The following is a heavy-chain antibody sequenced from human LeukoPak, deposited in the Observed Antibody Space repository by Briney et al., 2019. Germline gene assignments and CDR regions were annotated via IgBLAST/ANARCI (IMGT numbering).Heavy chain of an antibody. J-gene: IGHJ4*02. CDR3: ARVGGGIIID. D-gene: IGHD3-10*01. V-gene: IGHV4-34*01. CDR2: INHSGNT. CDR1: GGSFSGYY. Sequence: SETLSLTCAVYGGSFSGYYWSWIRQPPGKGLEWIGEINHSGNTNYNPSLKSRVTISVDTSKNQFSLKLSSVTAADTAVYYCARVGGGIIIDWGQGTLVTVSS.